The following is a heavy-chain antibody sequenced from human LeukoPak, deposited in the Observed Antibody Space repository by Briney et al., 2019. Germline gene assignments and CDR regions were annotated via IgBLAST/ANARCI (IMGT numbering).Heavy chain of an antibody. J-gene: IGHJ4*02. Sequence: ASVKVSCKASGYTFTGYYMHWVRQAPGQGHEWMGRINPNSGGTNYAQKFQGRVTMTRDTSISTAYMELSRLRSDDTAVYYCARRGYGNSYYFDYWGQGTLVTVSS. D-gene: IGHD4-23*01. V-gene: IGHV1-2*06. CDR1: GYTFTGYY. CDR3: ARRGYGNSYYFDY. CDR2: INPNSGGT.